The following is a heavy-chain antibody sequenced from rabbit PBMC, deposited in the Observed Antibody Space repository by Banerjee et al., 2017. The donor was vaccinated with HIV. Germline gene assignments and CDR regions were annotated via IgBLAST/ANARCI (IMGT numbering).Heavy chain of an antibody. CDR1: GFSFSSSYW. V-gene: IGHV1S45*01. Sequence: QEQLVESGGDLVKPGASLKLTCTASGFSFSSSYWMCWVRQAPGKGLEWIACIGTGSGITYYASWAKGRFTFSSDNAQNTVDLRIISLTAADTATYFCARISGWGGDLWGPGTLVTV. D-gene: IGHD4-1*01. CDR3: ARISGWGGDL. J-gene: IGHJ4*01. CDR2: IGTGSGIT.